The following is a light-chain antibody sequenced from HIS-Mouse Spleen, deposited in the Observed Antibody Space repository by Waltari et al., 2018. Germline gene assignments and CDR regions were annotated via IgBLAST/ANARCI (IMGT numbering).Light chain of an antibody. V-gene: IGLV2-11*01. CDR1: SSDVGGYNY. CDR2: DVS. J-gene: IGLJ1*01. Sequence: QSALTQPRSVSGSPGQSVTISCTGTSSDVGGYNYVSWYQQHPGKAPKLMIYDVSKRPSWVPDRFSGSKSGNTASLTISGLQAGDEADYYCCSYAGSYTGVFGTGTKVTVL. CDR3: CSYAGSYTGV.